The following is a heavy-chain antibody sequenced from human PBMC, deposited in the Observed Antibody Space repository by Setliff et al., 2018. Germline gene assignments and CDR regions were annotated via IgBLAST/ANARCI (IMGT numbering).Heavy chain of an antibody. CDR2: IYYRGDT. V-gene: IGHV4-39*01. D-gene: IGHD1-1*01. CDR3: ARTGTYRYFDY. Sequence: SETLSLTCTVSGASLSSGTYHWGWIRQPPGKGLEWIGRIYYRGDTYYNASLKGRLTISVDTAQNQFSLRLTSVTAADTAVYYCARTGTYRYFDYWGQGALVTVSS. J-gene: IGHJ4*02. CDR1: GASLSSGTYH.